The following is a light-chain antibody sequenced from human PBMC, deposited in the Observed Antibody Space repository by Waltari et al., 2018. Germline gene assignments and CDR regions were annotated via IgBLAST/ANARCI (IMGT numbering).Light chain of an antibody. CDR3: QTGGFGIWV. J-gene: IGLJ3*02. CDR1: SWHSNSP. V-gene: IGLV4-69*01. Sequence: QLMLTQSPSASASLGASVKLTCTLSSWHSNSPIAWPPQQPAKGPRDLMTVNSDGRHIKGDGIPDRFSGSSSGAERYLTISSLQSEDETDYYCQTGGFGIWVFGGGTKLTVL. CDR2: VNSDGRH.